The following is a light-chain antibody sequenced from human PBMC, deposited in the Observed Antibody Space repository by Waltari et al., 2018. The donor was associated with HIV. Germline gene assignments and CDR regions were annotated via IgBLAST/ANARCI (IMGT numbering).Light chain of an antibody. CDR3: LLSYSGARV. J-gene: IGLJ2*01. CDR1: PGAVTSGQY. V-gene: IGLV7-46*01. CDR2: DTS. Sequence: QAVVTQEPSLTVSPGGTVTLTCGSSPGAVTSGQYPYWFQQKPGQARRTLIYDTSNKQSWTPERFSGSLLWGKAALTLSGAQPEDEAEYDCLLSYSGARVFGGGTKLTVL.